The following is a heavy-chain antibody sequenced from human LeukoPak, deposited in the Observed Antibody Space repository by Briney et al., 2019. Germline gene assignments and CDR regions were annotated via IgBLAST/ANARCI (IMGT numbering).Heavy chain of an antibody. Sequence: SVKVSCKASGGTFSSYAISWVRQAPGQGLEWMGGIIPIFGTANYAQKFQGRVTITADESTSTAYMELSSLRSEDTAVYYCARNRITISGVVIIPNNWFDPWGQGTLVTVFS. D-gene: IGHD3-3*01. V-gene: IGHV1-69*13. CDR3: ARNRITISGVVIIPNNWFDP. CDR1: GGTFSSYA. CDR2: IIPIFGTA. J-gene: IGHJ5*02.